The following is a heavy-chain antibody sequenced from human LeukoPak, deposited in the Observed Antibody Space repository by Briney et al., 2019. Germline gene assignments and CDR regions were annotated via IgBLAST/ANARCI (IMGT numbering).Heavy chain of an antibody. Sequence: PGGSLRLSCAASGFTFSSYAMSWVRQAPGKGLEWVSAISGSGGSTYYADSVKGRFTISRDNSKNTLYLQMNSLRAEDTAVYYCAKDLWIAVAGKVDYWGQGTLVTVSS. CDR3: AKDLWIAVAGKVDY. D-gene: IGHD6-19*01. CDR1: GFTFSSYA. CDR2: ISGSGGST. J-gene: IGHJ4*02. V-gene: IGHV3-23*01.